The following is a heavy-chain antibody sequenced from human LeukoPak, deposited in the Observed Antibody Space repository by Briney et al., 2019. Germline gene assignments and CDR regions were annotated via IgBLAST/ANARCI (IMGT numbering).Heavy chain of an antibody. CDR3: AQGIVVVPAASVFKTATVLSY. CDR2: INHSGST. D-gene: IGHD2-2*01. J-gene: IGHJ4*02. Sequence: SETLSLTCAVYGGSFSGYYWSWIRQPPGKGLEWIGEINHSGSTNYNPSLKSRVTISVDTSKNQFSLKLSSVTAADTAVYYCAQGIVVVPAASVFKTATVLSYWGQGTLVTVSS. V-gene: IGHV4-34*01. CDR1: GGSFSGYY.